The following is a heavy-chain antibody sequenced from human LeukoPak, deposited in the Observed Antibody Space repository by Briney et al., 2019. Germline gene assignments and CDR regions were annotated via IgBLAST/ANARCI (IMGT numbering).Heavy chain of an antibody. V-gene: IGHV3-7*01. D-gene: IGHD3-10*01. CDR2: IKPDGSDK. CDR1: GFTFSSYE. J-gene: IGHJ4*02. Sequence: GGSLRLSCAASGFTFSSYEMNWVRQAPGKGLEWVAIIKPDGSDKYYVDSVKGRFTISRDNAKNSLYLQMNSLRAEDTAVYYCARETRGPGSYWGQGTLVTVSS. CDR3: ARETRGPGSY.